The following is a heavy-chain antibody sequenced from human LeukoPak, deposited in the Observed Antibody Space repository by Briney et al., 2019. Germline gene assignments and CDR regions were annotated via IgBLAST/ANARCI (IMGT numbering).Heavy chain of an antibody. CDR2: INWNGGST. Sequence: GGSLRLSCAASGFTFDDYGMSWVRQAPGKGLEWVSGINWNGGSTGYADSVKGRFTISRDNARNSLYLQMNSLRAEDTALYYCARGGITIFGVVSYMDVWGKGTTVTVSS. V-gene: IGHV3-20*04. CDR1: GFTFDDYG. D-gene: IGHD3-3*01. CDR3: ARGGITIFGVVSYMDV. J-gene: IGHJ6*03.